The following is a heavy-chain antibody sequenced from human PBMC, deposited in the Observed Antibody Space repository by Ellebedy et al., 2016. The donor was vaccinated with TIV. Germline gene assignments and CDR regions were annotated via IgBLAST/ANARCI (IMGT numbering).Heavy chain of an antibody. CDR3: AKESYDFGDYEGYYFDN. CDR1: GFSFNTYD. D-gene: IGHD4-17*01. J-gene: IGHJ4*02. Sequence: GESLKISXVASGFSFNTYDMSWVRQAPGKGLEWISSITDGRDTTYYADSVKGRFTISRDNSKNTLYLQMNSLRAEDTAVYSCAKESYDFGDYEGYYFDNWGQGTLVTVSS. V-gene: IGHV3-23*01. CDR2: ITDGRDTT.